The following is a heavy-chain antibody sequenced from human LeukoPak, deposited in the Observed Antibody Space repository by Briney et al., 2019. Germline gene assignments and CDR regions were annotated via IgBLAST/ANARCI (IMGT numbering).Heavy chain of an antibody. CDR2: ISCGGSNK. CDR3: ARLSPTVTTFCGFGY. CDR1: GFTLSSYA. D-gene: IGHD4-17*01. Sequence: PGRSLRLSCAASGFTLSSYAMPWVRQAPGKGLEWVADISCGGSNKYYADSVKGRFTISRDNSKITLYLQMNSLRAEDTAVYYCARLSPTVTTFCGFGYWGQGTLVSVSS. J-gene: IGHJ4*02. V-gene: IGHV3-30*04.